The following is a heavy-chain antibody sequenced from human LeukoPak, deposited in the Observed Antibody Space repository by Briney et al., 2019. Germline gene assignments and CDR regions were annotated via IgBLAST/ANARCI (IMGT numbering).Heavy chain of an antibody. Sequence: PSETLSLTCNVSGDSISNSYWSWLRQPPGKGLEWIGYIYYSGSTNYNPSLKSRVTISVDTSKNQFSLKLSSVTAADTAVYYCASLPRSIAVAGTGDYWGQGTLVTVSS. J-gene: IGHJ4*02. CDR3: ASLPRSIAVAGTGDY. V-gene: IGHV4-59*08. CDR1: GDSISNSY. D-gene: IGHD6-19*01. CDR2: IYYSGST.